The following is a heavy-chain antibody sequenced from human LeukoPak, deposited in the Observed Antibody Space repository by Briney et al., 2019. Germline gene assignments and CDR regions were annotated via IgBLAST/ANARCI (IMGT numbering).Heavy chain of an antibody. CDR1: GFTFSDYA. J-gene: IGHJ4*02. V-gene: IGHV3-23*01. D-gene: IGHD2-15*01. Sequence: GGSLRLSCGASGFTFSDYAMSWVRQAPGKGLEWVSAISGSGGGTFFGDSVKGRFTISRDNSKNTLYLQMNSLRAEDTAVYYCAKRYCSGGSCYYFDYWGQGTLVTVSS. CDR3: AKRYCSGGSCYYFDY. CDR2: ISGSGGGT.